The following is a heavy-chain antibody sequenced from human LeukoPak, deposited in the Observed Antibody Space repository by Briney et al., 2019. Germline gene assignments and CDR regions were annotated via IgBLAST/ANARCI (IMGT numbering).Heavy chain of an antibody. CDR1: GFTFSDYY. D-gene: IGHD5/OR15-5a*01. Sequence: PGGSLRLSCAASGFTFSDYYMSWIRQAPGKGLEWISYIGSSGYDINNADSVKGRFTISRDNAKNSLYLQMYSLRPEDTAVYYWARGASDLPLDYWGQGTLVIVSS. V-gene: IGHV3-11*04. CDR3: ARGASDLPLDY. CDR2: IGSSGYDI. J-gene: IGHJ4*02.